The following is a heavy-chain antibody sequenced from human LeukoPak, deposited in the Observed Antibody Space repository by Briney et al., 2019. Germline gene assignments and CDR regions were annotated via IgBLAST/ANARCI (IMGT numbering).Heavy chain of an antibody. CDR3: AGSWFYRDYFEY. D-gene: IGHD3-10*01. V-gene: IGHV3-30*03. J-gene: IGHJ4*02. CDR1: GFPFSSYG. CDR2: LSYDVSNE. Sequence: GGSLRPSCAASGFPFSSYGMHWVRQAPGKGLEWVAVLSYDVSNEYYADSVKGRFTISRDNSKNTLYMQMNSLRVEDTAVYYCAGSWFYRDYFEYWGQGTLVTVSS.